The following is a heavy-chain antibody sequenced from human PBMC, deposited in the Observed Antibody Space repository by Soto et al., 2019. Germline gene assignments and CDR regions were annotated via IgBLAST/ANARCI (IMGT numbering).Heavy chain of an antibody. J-gene: IGHJ4*02. V-gene: IGHV4-61*01. CDR1: GGSVSSGNYY. D-gene: IGHD2-2*01. CDR2: IYYSGST. CDR3: ARRVVVPAADYDY. Sequence: PSETLSLTCTVSGGSVSSGNYYWNWIRQPPGKGLEWIGYIYYSGSTKYNPSLKSRVTISVHTSKNQFSLKLNSVTAADTAVYYCARRVVVPAADYDYWGQGTLVTVSS.